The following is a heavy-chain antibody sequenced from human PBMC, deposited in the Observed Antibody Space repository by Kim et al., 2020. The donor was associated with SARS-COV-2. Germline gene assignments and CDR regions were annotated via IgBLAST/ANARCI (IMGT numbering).Heavy chain of an antibody. J-gene: IGHJ6*02. Sequence: SVKVSCKASGGTFSSYAISWVRQAPGQGLEWMGGIIPIFGTANYAQKFQGRVTITADESTSTAYMELSSLRSEDTAVYYCARHVARTAPEPGYYYYYYGMDVWGQGTTVTVSS. D-gene: IGHD5-18*01. V-gene: IGHV1-69*13. CDR2: IIPIFGTA. CDR3: ARHVARTAPEPGYYYYYYGMDV. CDR1: GGTFSSYA.